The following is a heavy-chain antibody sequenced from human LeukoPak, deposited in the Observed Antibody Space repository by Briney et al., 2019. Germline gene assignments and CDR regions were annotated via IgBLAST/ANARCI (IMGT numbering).Heavy chain of an antibody. Sequence: GGSLRLSCAASGFTFSTYAMSWVRQAPGKGLEWVSVIYSGGNTYYADSVKGRFTVSRDNSKNTVYLQMNSLRAEDTAVYYCARGETSSYDYWGQGTLVTVSS. CDR1: GFTFSTYA. V-gene: IGHV3-53*01. CDR2: IYSGGNT. D-gene: IGHD2-2*01. J-gene: IGHJ4*02. CDR3: ARGETSSYDY.